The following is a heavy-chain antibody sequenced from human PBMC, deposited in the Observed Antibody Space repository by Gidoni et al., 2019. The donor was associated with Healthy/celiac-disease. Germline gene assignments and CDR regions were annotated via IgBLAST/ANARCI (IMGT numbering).Heavy chain of an antibody. J-gene: IGHJ3*02. CDR2: IYSGGST. D-gene: IGHD1-26*01. V-gene: IGHV3-66*01. CDR3: ARGGADAFDI. Sequence: MSWVRQAPGKGLAWVSVIYSGGSTYYADSVKGRFTISRDNSKNTLYLQMNSLRAEDTAVYYCARGGADAFDIWGQGTMVTVSS.